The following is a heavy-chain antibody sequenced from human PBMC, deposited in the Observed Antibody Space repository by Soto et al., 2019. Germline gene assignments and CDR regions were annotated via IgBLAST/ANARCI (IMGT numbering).Heavy chain of an antibody. CDR2: INPNGGGT. J-gene: IGHJ4*02. Sequence: ASVKVSCKASGYTFTSYYMHWVRQAPGQGLEWMGIINPNGGGTSYAQKFQGRVTMTRDTSTSTVYMELSSLRSEDPAVYYCARDYTSSYNYDSTNYGYFDFWGLGTLVTVSS. CDR1: GYTFTSYY. D-gene: IGHD3-22*01. CDR3: ARDYTSSYNYDSTNYGYFDF. V-gene: IGHV1-46*01.